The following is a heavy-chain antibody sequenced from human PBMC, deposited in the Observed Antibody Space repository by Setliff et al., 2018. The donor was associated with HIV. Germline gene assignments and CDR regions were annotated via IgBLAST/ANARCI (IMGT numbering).Heavy chain of an antibody. Sequence: PSETLSLTCRVSGVSISRGGYYWSWVRQPPGKGLEWIGHVYPSGYARTDTLYNPSLKSRLNMLVDPSKNQVSLKMTSATAADTAVYYCARRSSFSPGRYSHYMDVWGKGTTVTVSS. CDR1: GVSISRGGYY. CDR3: ARRSSFSPGRYSHYMDV. J-gene: IGHJ6*03. V-gene: IGHV4-61*09. D-gene: IGHD6-6*01. CDR2: VYPSGYARTDT.